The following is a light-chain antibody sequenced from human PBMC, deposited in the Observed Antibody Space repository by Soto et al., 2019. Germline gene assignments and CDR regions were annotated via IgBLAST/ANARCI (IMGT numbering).Light chain of an antibody. CDR3: HQYGSSPPYT. Sequence: EIVLTQSPGTLSLSPGERATLSCRASQSVSSTYLVWYQQKPGQAPRLLIYGASSRATGIPDRFSGSGSGTDFTLPISRLEPEDFAVYYCHQYGSSPPYTFGQGTKLEIK. CDR1: QSVSSTY. V-gene: IGKV3-20*01. J-gene: IGKJ2*01. CDR2: GAS.